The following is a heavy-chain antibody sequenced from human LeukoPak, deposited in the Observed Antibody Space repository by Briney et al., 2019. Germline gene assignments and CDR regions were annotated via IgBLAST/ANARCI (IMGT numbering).Heavy chain of an antibody. CDR1: GFTFSSYS. CDR3: ARDCGESVSDY. J-gene: IGHJ4*02. V-gene: IGHV3-21*01. CDR2: ISSSSSYI. Sequence: PGGSLRLSCAASGFTFSSYSMNWVRQAPGKGPEWVSSISSSSSYIYYADSVKGRFTISRDNAKNSLYLQMNSLRAEDTPVYYCARDCGESVSDYWGQGTLVTVSS. D-gene: IGHD4-17*01.